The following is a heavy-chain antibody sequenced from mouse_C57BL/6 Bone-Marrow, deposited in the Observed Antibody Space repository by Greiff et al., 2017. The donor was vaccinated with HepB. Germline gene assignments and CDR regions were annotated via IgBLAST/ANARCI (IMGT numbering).Heavy chain of an antibody. CDR3: ARGKNYYGSLDY. CDR2: ISYDGSN. V-gene: IGHV3-6*01. Sequence: EVQLQQSGPGLVKPSQSLSLTCSVTGYSITSGYYWNWIRQFPGNKLEWMGYISYDGSNNYNPSLKNRISITRDTSKNQFFLKLNSVTTEDTATYYCARGKNYYGSLDYWGQGTTLTVSS. D-gene: IGHD1-1*01. CDR1: GYSITSGYY. J-gene: IGHJ2*01.